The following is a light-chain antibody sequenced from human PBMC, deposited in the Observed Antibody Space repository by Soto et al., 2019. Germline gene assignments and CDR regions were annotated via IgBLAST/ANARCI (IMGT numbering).Light chain of an antibody. Sequence: EIVLTQSPGTLSLSPGERASLSCRASQSVSSEKLAWYQQKPGQAPRLLIFGASGRATGIPERFSGSGSGTDFSLTISRLEPEDSAVYYCQQYGGSLLTFGGGTKVEIK. V-gene: IGKV3-20*01. CDR3: QQYGGSLLT. CDR1: QSVSSEK. CDR2: GAS. J-gene: IGKJ4*01.